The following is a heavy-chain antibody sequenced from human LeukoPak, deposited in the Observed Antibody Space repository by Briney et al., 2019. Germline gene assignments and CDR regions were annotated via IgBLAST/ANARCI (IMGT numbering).Heavy chain of an antibody. CDR2: IKQNGGQE. D-gene: IGHD3-16*01. V-gene: IGHV3-7*04. CDR3: ARWGQGFDF. J-gene: IGHJ4*02. Sequence: GGSLRLSCAASGFTFSNYCMSWVRQAPGKGLEWVANIKQNGGQEYSEDSVKGRFTISRDDAKNSLYLQMNSLRAEDTAMYYCARWGQGFDFWGQGTLVTVSS. CDR1: GFTFSNYC.